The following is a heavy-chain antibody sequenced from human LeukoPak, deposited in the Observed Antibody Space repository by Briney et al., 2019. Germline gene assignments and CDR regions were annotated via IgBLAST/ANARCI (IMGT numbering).Heavy chain of an antibody. CDR2: IYYSGST. CDR3: ARVYDYVWGSPDAFDI. J-gene: IGHJ3*02. Sequence: SETLSLTCTVSGVSISSGDYYWRWIRQPPGKGLEWIGYIYYSGSTYYNPSLKSRVTISVDTSKNQFSLKLSSVTAADTAVYYCARVYDYVWGSPDAFDIWGQGTMVTVSS. V-gene: IGHV4-30-4*01. D-gene: IGHD3-16*01. CDR1: GVSISSGDYY.